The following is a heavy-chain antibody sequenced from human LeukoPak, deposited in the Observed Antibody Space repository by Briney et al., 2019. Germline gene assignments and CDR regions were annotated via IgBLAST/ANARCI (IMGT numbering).Heavy chain of an antibody. CDR2: IYYSRST. J-gene: IGHJ6*03. D-gene: IGHD2-2*02. CDR1: GGSISSHY. CDR3: ARERIVVVPAAIQVDYYYYMDV. V-gene: IGHV4-59*11. Sequence: SETLSLTCTVSGGSISSHYWSWIRQPPGTGLEWIGYIYYSRSTNYNPSLKSRVTISVDTSKNQFSLKLSSVTAADTAVYYCARERIVVVPAAIQVDYYYYMDVWGKGTTVTVSS.